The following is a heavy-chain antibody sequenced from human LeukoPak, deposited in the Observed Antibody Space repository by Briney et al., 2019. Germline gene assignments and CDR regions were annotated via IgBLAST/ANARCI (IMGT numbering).Heavy chain of an antibody. V-gene: IGHV3-23*01. CDR2: ISGSGDST. J-gene: IGHJ4*02. D-gene: IGHD2-2*01. Sequence: GGSLRLSCAASGFSFNNYAMNWVRQAPGKGLEWVSAISGSGDSTNYADSVKGRFTISRDNSKSALYLQMNSLRAEDTAVYYCAKVTASFVCSTTNCPYYIDYWGQGTLVTVSS. CDR1: GFSFNNYA. CDR3: AKVTASFVCSTTNCPYYIDY.